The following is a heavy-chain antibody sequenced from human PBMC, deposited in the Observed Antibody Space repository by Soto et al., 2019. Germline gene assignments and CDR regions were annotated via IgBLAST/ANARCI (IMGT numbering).Heavy chain of an antibody. CDR3: AKEGAGYDFWSGYTPNWFDP. CDR1: GFTFSSYA. V-gene: IGHV3-23*01. D-gene: IGHD3-3*01. CDR2: ISGSGGST. Sequence: GGSLRLSCAASGFTFSSYAMSWVRQAPGKGLEWVSAISGSGGSTYYADSVKGRITISRDNSKNTLYLQMNSLRAEDTAVYYCAKEGAGYDFWSGYTPNWFDPWGQGTLVTVSS. J-gene: IGHJ5*02.